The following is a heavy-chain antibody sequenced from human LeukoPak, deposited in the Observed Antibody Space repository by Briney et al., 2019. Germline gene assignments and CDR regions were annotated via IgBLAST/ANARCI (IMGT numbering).Heavy chain of an antibody. CDR1: GFTFSSYG. V-gene: IGHV3-33*01. CDR3: ARDNPHFDY. CDR2: IWYDGSNK. J-gene: IGHJ4*02. Sequence: GGSLRLSCAASGFTFSSYGMHWVRQAPGKGLEWVAVIWYDGSNKYYADSVKGRFTIARDNSKNTLCLQMNSLRAEDTAVYYCARDNPHFDYWGQGTLVTVSS.